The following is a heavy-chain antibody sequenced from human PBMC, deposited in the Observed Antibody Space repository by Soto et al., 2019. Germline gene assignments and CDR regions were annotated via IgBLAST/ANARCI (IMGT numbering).Heavy chain of an antibody. D-gene: IGHD6-19*01. CDR3: AKILAVAPTLYYFDY. CDR2: ISGSGGST. J-gene: IGHJ4*02. CDR1: GFIFSNAW. V-gene: IGHV3-23*01. Sequence: HPGGSLRLSCAASGFIFSNAWINWVRQAPGKGLEWVSAISGSGGSTYYADSVKGRFTISRDNAKNTLYLQMNSLRAEDTAVYYCAKILAVAPTLYYFDYWGQGTLVTVSS.